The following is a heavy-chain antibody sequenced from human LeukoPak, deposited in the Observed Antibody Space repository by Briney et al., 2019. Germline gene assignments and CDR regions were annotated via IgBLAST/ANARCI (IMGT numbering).Heavy chain of an antibody. Sequence: SETLSLTCTVSGGSISSSNYYWGWIRQPPGTGLEWIASISYSGSTYYNPSLKSRVTISVDTSKNQFSLKLSSVTAADTAVYYWAGSKCFGALNYGAQGPLATVSS. V-gene: IGHV4-39*07. CDR3: AGSKCFGALNY. CDR2: ISYSGST. D-gene: IGHD3-10*01. CDR1: GGSISSSNYY. J-gene: IGHJ4*02.